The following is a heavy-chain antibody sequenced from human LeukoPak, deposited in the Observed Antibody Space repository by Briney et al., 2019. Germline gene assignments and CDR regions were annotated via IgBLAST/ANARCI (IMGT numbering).Heavy chain of an antibody. CDR2: INHSGST. CDR1: GGSISSYY. CDR3: ARRLLWFGEYISPYFDY. Sequence: SETLSLTCTVSGGSISSYYWSWIRQPPGKGLGWIGEINHSGSTNYNPSLKSRVTISVDTSKNQFSLKLSSVTAADTAVYYCARRLLWFGEYISPYFDYWGQGTLVTVSS. D-gene: IGHD3-10*01. J-gene: IGHJ4*02. V-gene: IGHV4-34*01.